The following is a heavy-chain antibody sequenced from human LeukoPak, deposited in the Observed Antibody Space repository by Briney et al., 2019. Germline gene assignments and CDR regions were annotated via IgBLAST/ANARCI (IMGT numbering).Heavy chain of an antibody. J-gene: IGHJ5*02. CDR2: FIPIFGTA. V-gene: IGHV1-69*05. CDR3: ARGWATVTDNWFDP. D-gene: IGHD4-11*01. CDR1: GGTFSSYA. Sequence: ASVKVSCKASGGTFSSYAISWVRQAPGQGLEWMGGFIPIFGTANYAQKFQGRVTITTDESTSTAYMELSSLRSEDTAVYYCARGWATVTDNWFDPWGQGTLVTVSS.